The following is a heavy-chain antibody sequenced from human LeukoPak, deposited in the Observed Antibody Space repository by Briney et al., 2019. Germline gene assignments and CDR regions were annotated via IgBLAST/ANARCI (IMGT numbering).Heavy chain of an antibody. D-gene: IGHD1-1*01. CDR1: GFTFNTYG. CDR3: AKDPGPRLKYFDY. CDR2: ILYDGSNE. V-gene: IGHV3-30*18. Sequence: PGRSLRLSCAASGFTFNTYGMHWVRQAPGKGLEWVAIILYDGSNEDYADSVKGRFTISRDNSKNTLYLQMNSLRAEDTAVYYCAKDPGPRLKYFDYWGQGTLVTVSS. J-gene: IGHJ4*02.